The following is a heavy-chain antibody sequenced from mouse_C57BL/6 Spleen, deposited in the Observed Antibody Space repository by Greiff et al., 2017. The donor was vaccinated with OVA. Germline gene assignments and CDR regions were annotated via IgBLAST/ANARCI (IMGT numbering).Heavy chain of an antibody. J-gene: IGHJ4*01. CDR2: IYPGDGDT. Sequence: VKLVESGAELVKPGASVKISCKASGYAFSSYWMNWVKQRPGKGLEWIGQIYPGDGDTNYNGKFKGKATLTADKSSSTAYMQLSSLTSEDSAVYFCARWPTGLWAMDYWGQGTSVTVSS. CDR3: ARWPTGLWAMDY. CDR1: GYAFSSYW. V-gene: IGHV1-80*01. D-gene: IGHD4-1*02.